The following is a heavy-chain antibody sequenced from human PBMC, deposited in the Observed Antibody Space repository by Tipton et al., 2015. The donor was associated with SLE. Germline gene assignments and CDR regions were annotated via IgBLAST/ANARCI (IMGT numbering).Heavy chain of an antibody. V-gene: IGHV4-4*07. CDR1: GGSISNYY. Sequence: TLSLTCTVSGGSISNYYWSWIRQPAGTGLEWIGRIYTSGSTNYNPSLKSRVTMSVDTSKNQFSLKLSSGTAADTAVYYCARDHPVAGPFDYWGQGTLVTVSS. J-gene: IGHJ4*02. D-gene: IGHD6-19*01. CDR3: ARDHPVAGPFDY. CDR2: IYTSGST.